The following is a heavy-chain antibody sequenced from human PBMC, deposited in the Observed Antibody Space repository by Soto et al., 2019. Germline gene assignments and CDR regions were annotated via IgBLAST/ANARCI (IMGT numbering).Heavy chain of an antibody. D-gene: IGHD5-18*01. CDR3: SRDGYSSGYYSDY. J-gene: IGHJ4*02. CDR2: INTGRGNT. Sequence: QVQLVQSGAEVKKPGASVKISCKTSGYTFTRYTIHWVRQAPGQRLEWMGWINTGRGNTKYSEKLQGRVTITADTSASTAYMELSSLTSADTALFYCSRDGYSSGYYSDYWGQGTLVTVSS. CDR1: GYTFTRYT. V-gene: IGHV1-3*04.